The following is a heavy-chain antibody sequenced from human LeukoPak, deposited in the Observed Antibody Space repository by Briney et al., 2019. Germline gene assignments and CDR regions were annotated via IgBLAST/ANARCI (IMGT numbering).Heavy chain of an antibody. D-gene: IGHD2-2*01. CDR1: GFTFSAYG. Sequence: GGSLRLSCAASGFTFSAYGMTWVRQAPGKGLEWVSAISGSAAATFYADSVKGRFTISRDNSRSTLYLQMNSLRAEDTAVYYCATHRSSVSCSLATFDIWGQGTMVTVSS. CDR3: ATHRSSVSCSLATFDI. CDR2: ISGSAAAT. J-gene: IGHJ3*02. V-gene: IGHV3-23*01.